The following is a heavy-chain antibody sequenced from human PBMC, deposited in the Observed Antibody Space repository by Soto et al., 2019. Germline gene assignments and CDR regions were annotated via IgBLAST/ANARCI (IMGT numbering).Heavy chain of an antibody. CDR3: ARDRGYSGYDSPRYYYGMDV. V-gene: IGHV3-33*01. CDR1: GFTFSSYG. D-gene: IGHD5-12*01. Sequence: GGSLRLSCAASGFTFSSYGMHWVRQAPGKGLEWVAVIWYDGSNKWYADSVKGRFTISRDNSKNTLYLQMNSLRAEDTAVYSCARDRGYSGYDSPRYYYGMDVWGQGTTVTVSS. CDR2: IWYDGSNK. J-gene: IGHJ6*02.